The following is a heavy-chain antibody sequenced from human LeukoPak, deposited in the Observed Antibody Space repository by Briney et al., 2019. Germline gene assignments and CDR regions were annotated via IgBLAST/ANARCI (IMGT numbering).Heavy chain of an antibody. CDR2: IRYDGSNK. Sequence: GGSLRLSCAASGFTFSSYGMHWVRQAPGKGLEWVAFIRYDGSNKYYADSVKGRFTISRDNSKNSLYLQMNSLRAEDTAVYYCARTKQQLAPSAFDIWGQGTMVTVSS. V-gene: IGHV3-30*02. CDR1: GFTFSSYG. J-gene: IGHJ3*02. D-gene: IGHD6-13*01. CDR3: ARTKQQLAPSAFDI.